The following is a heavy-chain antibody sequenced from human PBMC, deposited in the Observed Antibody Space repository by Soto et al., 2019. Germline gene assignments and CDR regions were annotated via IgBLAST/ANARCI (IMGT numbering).Heavy chain of an antibody. CDR3: ARGRITSRPISAC. CDR2: INHSGNT. V-gene: IGHV4-34*01. D-gene: IGHD6-6*01. CDR1: GGSFSGFY. Sequence: QVQLQQWGAGLLKPSETLSLTCAVYGGSFSGFYWSWIRQPPGKGLEWIGEINHSGNTNYNPSLKSRVTISLDTSKNQFSLKLSSVTAADTALYYCARGRITSRPISACWGQGTLVTVSS. J-gene: IGHJ4*02.